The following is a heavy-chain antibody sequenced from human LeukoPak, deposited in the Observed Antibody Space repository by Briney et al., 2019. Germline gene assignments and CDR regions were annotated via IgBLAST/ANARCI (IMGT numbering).Heavy chain of an antibody. CDR2: IYYSGST. CDR1: GGSINSY. J-gene: IGHJ4*02. D-gene: IGHD5-24*01. CDR3: AGRRDGYNLFDY. Sequence: PSETLSLTCTVSGGSINSYWSWIRQPPGKGLEWIGYIYYSGSTNYNPSLKSRVTISVDTSKNQFSLKLSSVTAADTAVYYCAGRRDGYNLFDYWGQGTLVTVSS. V-gene: IGHV4-59*01.